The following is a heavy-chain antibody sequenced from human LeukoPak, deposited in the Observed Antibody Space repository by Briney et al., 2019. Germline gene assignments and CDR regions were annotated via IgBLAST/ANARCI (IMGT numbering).Heavy chain of an antibody. V-gene: IGHV4-34*01. CDR1: GGSFSGHY. Sequence: SETLSLTCAVYGGSFSGHYWSWLRQPPGKGLEWIGEINHSGSTNYNPSLESRVTISVDTSKNHFSLKLNSVTAADTAVYYCASGQYYDLWSGYYVDWGQGTLVTVSA. J-gene: IGHJ4*02. CDR3: ASGQYYDLWSGYYVD. D-gene: IGHD3-3*01. CDR2: INHSGST.